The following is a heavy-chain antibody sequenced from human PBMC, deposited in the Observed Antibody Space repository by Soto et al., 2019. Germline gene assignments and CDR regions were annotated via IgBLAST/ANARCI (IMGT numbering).Heavy chain of an antibody. D-gene: IGHD2-2*01. Sequence: QVHLVEAGGGVVQSGRSLRLSCAASGFTFSSYAMHWVRQAPGKGLEWVALITYDGGNEYYADSVKGRFIISRDDSENTLYLQMIGLRPEDTAVSYCARDSGIVLVPVTSMDVWGQGTTVTVSS. CDR1: GFTFSSYA. V-gene: IGHV3-30-3*01. J-gene: IGHJ6*02. CDR2: ITYDGGNE. CDR3: ARDSGIVLVPVTSMDV.